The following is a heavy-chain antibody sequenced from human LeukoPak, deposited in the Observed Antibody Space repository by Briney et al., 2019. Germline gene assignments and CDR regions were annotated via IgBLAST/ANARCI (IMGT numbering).Heavy chain of an antibody. CDR2: VYHDGGT. J-gene: IGHJ5*02. D-gene: IGHD5-24*01. Sequence: PSETLSLTCVVSGGSVSSSKWWSWVRQPPGKGLEWIGQVYHDGGTKYNPSLKSRVTILVDKSKNQFSLKLSSVTAADTAVYYCARVEINWFDPWGQGTLVTVSS. CDR3: ARVEINWFDP. V-gene: IGHV4-4*02. CDR1: GGSVSSSKW.